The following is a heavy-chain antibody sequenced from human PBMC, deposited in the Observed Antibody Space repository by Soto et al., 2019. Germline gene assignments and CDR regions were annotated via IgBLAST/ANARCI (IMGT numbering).Heavy chain of an antibody. D-gene: IGHD6-13*01. CDR2: IYYSGST. CDR3: ARGPFSSSWYSVDYYYYYMDV. Sequence: SETLSLTCTVSGGSISSYYWSWIRQPPGKGLEWIGYIYYSGSTNYNPSLKSRVTISVDTSKNQFSLKLSSVTAADTAVYYCARGPFSSSWYSVDYYYYYMDVWGKGTTVTVSS. J-gene: IGHJ6*03. V-gene: IGHV4-59*12. CDR1: GGSISSYY.